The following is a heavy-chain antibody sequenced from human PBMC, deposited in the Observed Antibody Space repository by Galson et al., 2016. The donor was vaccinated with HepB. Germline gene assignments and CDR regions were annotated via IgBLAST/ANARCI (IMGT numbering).Heavy chain of an antibody. V-gene: IGHV4-39*02. CDR2: IYYSGST. CDR1: GDSIISTSYH. J-gene: IGHJ4*02. D-gene: IGHD3-22*01. CDR3: ARLFYYESSGYLH. Sequence: ETLFLTCSVFGDSIISTSYHWGWIRQPPGKGLEWIGSIYYSGSTYYNPSLKSRVTISVDTSKNHFSLKVSSVTAADTAVYYCARLFYYESSGYLHWGQGALVTVSS.